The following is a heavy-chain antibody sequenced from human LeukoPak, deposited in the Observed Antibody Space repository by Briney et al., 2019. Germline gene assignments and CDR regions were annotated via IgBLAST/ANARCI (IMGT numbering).Heavy chain of an antibody. CDR3: EGGSYRYTGDY. J-gene: IGHJ4*02. CDR1: GFTFSSYA. Sequence: GGSLRLSCAASGFTFSSYAMNWVRQAPGKGLEWVSAISGSGGSTYYADSVKGRFTISRDNSKNTLYLQMNSLRAEDTAVYYCEGGSYRYTGDYWGQGTLVTVSS. D-gene: IGHD3-16*02. V-gene: IGHV3-23*01. CDR2: ISGSGGST.